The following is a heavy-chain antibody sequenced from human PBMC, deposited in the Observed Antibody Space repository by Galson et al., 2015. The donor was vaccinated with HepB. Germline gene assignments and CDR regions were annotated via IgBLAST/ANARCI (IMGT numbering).Heavy chain of an antibody. D-gene: IGHD2-15*01. CDR1: GGSIGSGNYH. V-gene: IGHV4-31*03. CDR3: ASSKYCSADTCDPPLDY. J-gene: IGHJ4*02. Sequence: LSLTCKVSGGSIGSGNYHWNWFRQHPGKGLEWIGSIYYSGNTYHNPSLKSRLTISVDTSKNQFSLKLTSVTAADTAVYYCASSKYCSADTCDPPLDYWGQGTLVTVSS. CDR2: IYYSGNT.